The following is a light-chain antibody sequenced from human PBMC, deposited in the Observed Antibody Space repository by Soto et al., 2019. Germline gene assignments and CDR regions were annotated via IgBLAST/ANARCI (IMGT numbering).Light chain of an antibody. Sequence: QSVLTQPPSVSGAPGQRVTISCTGSSSNIGAGYDVHWYQQLPGTAPKLLIYGNSNRPSGVPDRFSGSNSGTSASLAITVLQAEDEADYYCQSYDRSLSGFVVFGGGTKLTVL. CDR2: GNS. CDR1: SSNIGAGYD. CDR3: QSYDRSLSGFVV. J-gene: IGLJ2*01. V-gene: IGLV1-40*01.